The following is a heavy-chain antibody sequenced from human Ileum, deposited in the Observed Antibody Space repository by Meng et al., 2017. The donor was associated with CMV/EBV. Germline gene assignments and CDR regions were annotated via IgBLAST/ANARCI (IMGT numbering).Heavy chain of an antibody. Sequence: GESLKISCAASGLTFSSFEMNWVRQAPGKGLEWVSYISGSGSATNFVDSVKGRFTISRDNARNTMDLQMNSLRDEDTAMYYCVRDARDGYSGGAGYGMDVWGQGTTVTVSS. J-gene: IGHJ6*02. CDR3: VRDARDGYSGGAGYGMDV. CDR1: GLTFSSFE. D-gene: IGHD5-12*01. CDR2: ISGSGSAT. V-gene: IGHV3-48*03.